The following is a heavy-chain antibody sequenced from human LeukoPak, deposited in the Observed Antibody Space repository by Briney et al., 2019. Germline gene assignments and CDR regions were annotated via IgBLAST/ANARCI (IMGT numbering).Heavy chain of an antibody. Sequence: PSETLSLTCAVYGGSFSGYYWSWIRQPPGKGLEWIGEINHSGSTNYNPSFKSRVTISVDTSKNQFSLKLSSVTAADTAVYYCARGVSYYDSSGYYNEYFQHWGQGTLVTVSS. J-gene: IGHJ1*01. CDR3: ARGVSYYDSSGYYNEYFQH. CDR2: INHSGST. CDR1: GGSFSGYY. D-gene: IGHD3-22*01. V-gene: IGHV4-34*01.